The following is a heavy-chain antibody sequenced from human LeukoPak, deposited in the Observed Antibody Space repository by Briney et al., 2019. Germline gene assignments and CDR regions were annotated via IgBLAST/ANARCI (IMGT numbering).Heavy chain of an antibody. V-gene: IGHV4-59*08. CDR2: IYYNGAT. CDR1: GGSIGTSY. Sequence: SETLSLTCSVSGGSIGTSYWSWIQQPPGKGLEWIGYIYYNGATNYNPSLKTRVTISLDTPKNQFSLKLKSVTASDTAVYYCARHYVFVSGGSSFDYWGLGILVTVSS. D-gene: IGHD1-26*01. J-gene: IGHJ4*02. CDR3: ARHYVFVSGGSSFDY.